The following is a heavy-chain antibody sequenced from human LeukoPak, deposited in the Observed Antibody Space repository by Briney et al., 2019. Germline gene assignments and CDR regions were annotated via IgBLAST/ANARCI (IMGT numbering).Heavy chain of an antibody. J-gene: IGHJ6*02. V-gene: IGHV1-18*01. CDR3: ASVYLYGMDV. CDR2: ISTYSGNT. CDR1: GYTFTSYA. D-gene: IGHD2-8*01. Sequence: EASVKVSCKPSGYTFTSYALSWVRQAPGQGLEWMGWISTYSGNTNYAQKLQGRITMTIETSTSTAYMELRSLRSEDTAVYYCASVYLYGMDVWGQGTTVTVSS.